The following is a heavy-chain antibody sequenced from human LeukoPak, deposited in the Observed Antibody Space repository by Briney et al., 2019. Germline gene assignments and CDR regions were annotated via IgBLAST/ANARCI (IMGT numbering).Heavy chain of an antibody. Sequence: GGSLRLSCAASGFAFSSYTMNWVRQAPGKGLEWLSYISSGSSTIYYADSVEGRFTISRDNAKNSLYLQMNSLRDEDTAVYYCARGETARVDYWGQGILATVSS. CDR3: ARGETARVDY. V-gene: IGHV3-48*02. CDR2: ISSGSSTI. CDR1: GFAFSSYT. J-gene: IGHJ4*02. D-gene: IGHD3-16*01.